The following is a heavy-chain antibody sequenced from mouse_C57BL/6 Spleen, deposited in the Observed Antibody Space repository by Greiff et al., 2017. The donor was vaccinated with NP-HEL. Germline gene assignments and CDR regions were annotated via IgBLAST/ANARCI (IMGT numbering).Heavy chain of an antibody. CDR3: ARGDGYDY. V-gene: IGHV5-6*01. CDR2: ISSGGSYT. D-gene: IGHD2-3*01. Sequence: EVKLVESGGDLVKPGGSLKLSCAASGFTFSSYGMSWVRQTPDKRLEWVATISSGGSYTYYPDSVKGRFTFSRDNAKNTLYLQMSSLKSEDTAMYYCARGDGYDYWGQGTTLTVSS. J-gene: IGHJ2*01. CDR1: GFTFSSYG.